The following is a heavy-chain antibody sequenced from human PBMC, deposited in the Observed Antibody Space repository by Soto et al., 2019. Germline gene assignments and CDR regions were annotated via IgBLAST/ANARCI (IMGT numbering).Heavy chain of an antibody. CDR3: ARAVRTTVYYYYYGMDV. Sequence: SSETLSLTCTVSGGSISSGDYYWSWIRQPPGKGLEWIGYVYYSGSTYSNPSLKSRVAISIDTSKNQFSLNLSSVTAADTAVYYCARAVRTTVYYYYYGMDVWGHGTTVTVSS. CDR1: GGSISSGDYY. V-gene: IGHV4-30-4*01. CDR2: VYYSGST. J-gene: IGHJ6*02. D-gene: IGHD1-1*01.